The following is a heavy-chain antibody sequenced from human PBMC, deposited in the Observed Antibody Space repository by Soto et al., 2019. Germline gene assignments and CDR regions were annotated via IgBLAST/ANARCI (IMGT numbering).Heavy chain of an antibody. Sequence: QVQLQQWGAGLLKPSETLSLTCAVYGGSFCGCYWSWIRQPPGKGLEWIGEINHSGSTNYNPSLKSRVTISVDTSRNQFSLKLSSVTAADTAVYYCARGWGRIFDYWGQGTLVTVSS. CDR2: INHSGST. J-gene: IGHJ4*02. V-gene: IGHV4-34*01. CDR1: GGSFCGCY. D-gene: IGHD7-27*01. CDR3: ARGWGRIFDY.